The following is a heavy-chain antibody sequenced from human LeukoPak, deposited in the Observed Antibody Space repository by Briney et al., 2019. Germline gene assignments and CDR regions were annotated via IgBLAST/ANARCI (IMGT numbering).Heavy chain of an antibody. CDR3: ARVRYSYGFNY. CDR2: INPNSGGT. Sequence: ASVKVSCKVSGYTLTELSMHWVRQAPGQGLEWMGRINPNSGGTNYAQKFQGRVTMTRDTSISTAYMELSRLRSDDTAVYYCARVRYSYGFNYWGQGTLVTVSS. D-gene: IGHD5-18*01. J-gene: IGHJ4*02. CDR1: GYTLTELS. V-gene: IGHV1-2*06.